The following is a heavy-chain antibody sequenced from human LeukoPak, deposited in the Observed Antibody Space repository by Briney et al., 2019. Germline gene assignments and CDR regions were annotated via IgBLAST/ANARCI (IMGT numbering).Heavy chain of an antibody. D-gene: IGHD1-26*01. J-gene: IGHJ4*02. V-gene: IGHV3-74*01. Sequence: GGSLRLSCAASGFTFTNYWMHWVRQAPGKGLMWVSRVDSDGSGTVYADSVKGRFTISRDDAKRTVDLQMDNLRAEDTAIYYCAYRNNFEYWGQGALVTVSS. CDR3: AYRNNFEY. CDR1: GFTFTNYW. CDR2: VDSDGSGT.